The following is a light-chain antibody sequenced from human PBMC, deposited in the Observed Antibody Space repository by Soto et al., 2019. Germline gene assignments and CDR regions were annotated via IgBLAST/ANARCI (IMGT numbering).Light chain of an antibody. CDR2: DNN. Sequence: QPVLTQPPSVSAAPGQKVTISCSGSSSNIGNDFVSWYQHLPGTAPKLLIYDNNKRPSVIPDRFSGSKSGTSATLAITGLQTGDEADYYCATWDHNLSAGVFGGGTQLTVL. V-gene: IGLV1-51*01. CDR1: SSNIGNDF. J-gene: IGLJ3*02. CDR3: ATWDHNLSAGV.